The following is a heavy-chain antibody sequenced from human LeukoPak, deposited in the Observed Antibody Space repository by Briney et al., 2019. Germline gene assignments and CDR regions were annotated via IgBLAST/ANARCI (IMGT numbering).Heavy chain of an antibody. CDR2: TCGSGST. D-gene: IGHD6-19*01. CDR1: GDSLSSHY. Sequence: SETLSLTCTVSGDSLSSHYWRWIRQPPGKGLEWIGYTCGSGSTHYAPSLRSRVTISEDTSKNQFSPQLTSVTAADTAVYYCARNVGWYSHDSWGQGTLVTVSS. J-gene: IGHJ4*02. CDR3: ARNVGWYSHDS. V-gene: IGHV4-59*08.